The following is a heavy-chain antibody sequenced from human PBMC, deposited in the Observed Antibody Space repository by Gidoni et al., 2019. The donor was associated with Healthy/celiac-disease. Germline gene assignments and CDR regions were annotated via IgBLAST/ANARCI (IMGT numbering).Heavy chain of an antibody. J-gene: IGHJ6*02. CDR2: IIPIFGTA. Sequence: QVQLVQSGAEVKKPGSSVKVSCKASGGTFSSYAISWVRQAPGQGLEWMGGIIPIFGTANYAQKFQGRVTITADESTSTAYMELSSLRSEDTAVYYCARVLGGNSAYYYYGMDVWGQGTTVTVSS. CDR1: GGTFSSYA. D-gene: IGHD2-21*02. CDR3: ARVLGGNSAYYYYGMDV. V-gene: IGHV1-69*01.